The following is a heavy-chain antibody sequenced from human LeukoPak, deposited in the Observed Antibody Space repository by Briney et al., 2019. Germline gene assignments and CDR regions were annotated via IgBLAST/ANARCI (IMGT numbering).Heavy chain of an antibody. V-gene: IGHV3-23*01. CDR2: ISGSGGST. J-gene: IGHJ4*02. D-gene: IGHD6-13*01. CDR1: GFTFSSYA. Sequence: GGSLRLSCAASGFTFSSYAMSWVRQAPGKGLEWVSAISGSGGSTYYADSVKGRFTISRDNSKNTLYPQMYSLRAEDTAVYYCAKSGIAAAGTFDYWGQGTLVTVSS. CDR3: AKSGIAAAGTFDY.